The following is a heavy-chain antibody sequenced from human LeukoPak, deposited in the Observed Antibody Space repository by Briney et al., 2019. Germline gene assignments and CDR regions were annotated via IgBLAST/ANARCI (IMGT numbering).Heavy chain of an antibody. D-gene: IGHD3-22*01. Sequence: PSETLSLTCAVYGGSFSGYYWSWIRQPPGKGLEWIGEINHSGSTNYNPSLKSRVTISVDTSKNQFSLKLSSVTAADTAVYYCARGLSPYYYDSSGYFFDIRGQGTMVTVSS. J-gene: IGHJ3*02. CDR3: ARGLSPYYYDSSGYFFDI. CDR1: GGSFSGYY. V-gene: IGHV4-34*01. CDR2: INHSGST.